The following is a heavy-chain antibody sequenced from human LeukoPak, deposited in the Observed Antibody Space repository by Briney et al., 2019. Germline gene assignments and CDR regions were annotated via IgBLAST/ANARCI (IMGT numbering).Heavy chain of an antibody. D-gene: IGHD3-16*01. J-gene: IGHJ3*02. Sequence: LRLSCAASGFTVSSNYMSWVRQAPGKGLEWIGYIYYSGGTNYNPSLKSRVTISVDTSKNQFSLKLSSVTAADTAVYYCARSGSHAQGVDALDIWGQGTMVTVSS. CDR1: GFTVSSNY. CDR3: ARSGSHAQGVDALDI. V-gene: IGHV4-59*02. CDR2: IYYSGGT.